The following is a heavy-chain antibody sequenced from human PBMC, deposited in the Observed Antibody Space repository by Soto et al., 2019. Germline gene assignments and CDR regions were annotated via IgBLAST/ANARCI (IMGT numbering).Heavy chain of an antibody. Sequence: GGSVKVPCKASGGTFSIYAISCVLQSPLQWLEWMGGIIPIFGTANYAQKFQGRVTITADESTSTAYMELSSLRSEDTAVYYCARVGRTHGFDPWGQGTLVTVSS. CDR2: IIPIFGTA. CDR1: GGTFSIYA. J-gene: IGHJ5*02. V-gene: IGHV1-69*13. CDR3: ARVGRTHGFDP.